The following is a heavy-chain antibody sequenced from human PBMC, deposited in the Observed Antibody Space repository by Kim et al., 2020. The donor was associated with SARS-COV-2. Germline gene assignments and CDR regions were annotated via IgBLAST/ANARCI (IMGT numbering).Heavy chain of an antibody. CDR2: LSGSGSRT. V-gene: IGHV3-23*01. D-gene: IGHD3-22*01. CDR3: AKDSRGTMTDAFDI. CDR1: GFTLSSYA. Sequence: GGSLRLSCAASGFTLSSYAMSWVRQAPGKGLEWVSTLSGSGSRTYYVESVKGRFTISSDNSKNTLYRQMNNLRAEDTAVYNFAKDSRGTMTDAFDIWG. J-gene: IGHJ3*02.